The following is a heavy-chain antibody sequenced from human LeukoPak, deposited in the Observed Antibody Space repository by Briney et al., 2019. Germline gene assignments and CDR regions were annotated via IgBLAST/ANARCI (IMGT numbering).Heavy chain of an antibody. CDR3: ARVGTDFWSGYTPYFDY. Sequence: PSDTLSLTCTVSGGSISSYYWSWIRQPVGKGLEWIWSIYTSGCTNYNPSLKIRVTMSVDTSKNQLSLKLSSVNAADTAVYYCARVGTDFWSGYTPYFDYWGQGTLVTVSS. D-gene: IGHD3-3*01. CDR2: IYTSGCT. J-gene: IGHJ4*02. CDR1: GGSISSYY. V-gene: IGHV4-4*07.